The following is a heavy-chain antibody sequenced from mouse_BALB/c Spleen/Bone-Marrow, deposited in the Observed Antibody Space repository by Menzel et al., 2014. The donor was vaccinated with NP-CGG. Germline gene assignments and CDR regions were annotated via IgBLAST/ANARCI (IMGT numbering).Heavy chain of an antibody. Sequence: QVQLQQSGAELVRPGTSVKVSRKASGYAFTNYWIEWVKQRPGQGLEWIGVINPGSGGVNYNEKFKGKATLTADKSSSTAYIQLSSLTSDDSAVYFCSREITRYAVDYWGQGTSVTVSS. D-gene: IGHD2-4*01. CDR1: GYAFTNYW. J-gene: IGHJ4*01. CDR3: SREITRYAVDY. CDR2: INPGSGGV. V-gene: IGHV1-54*01.